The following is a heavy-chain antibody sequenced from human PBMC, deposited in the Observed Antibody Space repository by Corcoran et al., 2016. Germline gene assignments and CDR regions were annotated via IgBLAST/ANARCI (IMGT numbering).Heavy chain of an antibody. CDR1: GYTFTGYY. J-gene: IGHJ4*02. CDR3: ARTSYNFWSGYSFVY. Sequence: QVQLVQSGAEVKKPGASVKVSCKASGYTFTGYYMHWVRQAPGQGLECMGWINPNSGGTNYAQNFQGRITMTRETSISTAYMEVSRLTSDDTAVYYCARTSYNFWSGYSFVYWGQGALVTVSS. CDR2: INPNSGGT. V-gene: IGHV1-2*02. D-gene: IGHD3-3*01.